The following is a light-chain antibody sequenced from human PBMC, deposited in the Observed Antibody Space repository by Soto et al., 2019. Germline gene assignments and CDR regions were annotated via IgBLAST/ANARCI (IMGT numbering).Light chain of an antibody. Sequence: GDRVTIACRASQSISRWMAWYQQKPGEAPKLLIYKASTLESGVPSRFSGSGSRTEFTLTISSLQPDEFATYYCHQYNSYFVGQGTKLEIK. CDR2: KAS. V-gene: IGKV1-5*03. CDR1: QSISRW. CDR3: HQYNSYF. J-gene: IGKJ2*01.